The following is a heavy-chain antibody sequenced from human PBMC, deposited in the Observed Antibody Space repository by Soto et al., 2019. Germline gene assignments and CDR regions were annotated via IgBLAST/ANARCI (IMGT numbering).Heavy chain of an antibody. CDR3: GKVLVGATGHTDSDS. CDR1: GGSIYRSGYY. V-gene: IGHV4-39*01. D-gene: IGHD2-15*01. CDR2: IDYNGVT. J-gene: IGHJ4*02. Sequence: LSLTCTVSGGSIYRSGYYWGWIRQPPGRGLERIGNIDYNGVTYSNPSLKSRVTISRDTSKNQFSLKLTSVTAADTALYYCGKVLVGATGHTDSDSWGPGTLVTVSS.